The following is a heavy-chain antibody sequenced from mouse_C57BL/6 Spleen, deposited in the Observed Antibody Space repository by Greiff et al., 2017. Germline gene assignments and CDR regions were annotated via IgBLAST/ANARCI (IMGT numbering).Heavy chain of an antibody. J-gene: IGHJ1*03. CDR3: ARDYYGSSYAWYFDV. V-gene: IGHV3-6*01. CDR2: ISYDGSN. D-gene: IGHD1-1*01. CDR1: GYSITSGYY. Sequence: EVQLVESGPGLVKPSQSLSLTCSVTGYSITSGYYWNWIRQFPGNKLEWMGYISYDGSNNYNPSLKNRISITRDTSKNQFFLKLNSVTTEDTATYYCARDYYGSSYAWYFDVWGTGTTVTVSS.